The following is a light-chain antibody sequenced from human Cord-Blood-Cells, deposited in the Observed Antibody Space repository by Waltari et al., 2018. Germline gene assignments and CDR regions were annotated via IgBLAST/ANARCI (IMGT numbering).Light chain of an antibody. CDR3: QQFNSYPLT. J-gene: IGKJ5*01. V-gene: IGKV1-13*02. CDR2: DAS. CDR1: QGISSA. Sequence: AIQLTQSPSSLSASVGDRVTITCRASQGISSALAWYQQKPGKAPKFLIYDASSLESGVPSRFSGSGAGTDFTLTISSLQPEDFATHYCQQFNSYPLTFGQGTRLEIK.